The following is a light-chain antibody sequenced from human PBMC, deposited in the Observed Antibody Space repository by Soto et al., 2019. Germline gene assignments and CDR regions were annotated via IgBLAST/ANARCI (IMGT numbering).Light chain of an antibody. J-gene: IGLJ1*01. CDR2: EVS. Sequence: QSALTQPASVCGSPGQSITISCTGASSDVGGYNYVSWYQQHPGKAPKLMIYEVSNRPSGVSSRFSGSKSGNTASLTISGLQSEDEADYYCSSYTDSRTYVFGTGTKVTVL. CDR3: SSYTDSRTYV. CDR1: SSDVGGYNY. V-gene: IGLV2-14*01.